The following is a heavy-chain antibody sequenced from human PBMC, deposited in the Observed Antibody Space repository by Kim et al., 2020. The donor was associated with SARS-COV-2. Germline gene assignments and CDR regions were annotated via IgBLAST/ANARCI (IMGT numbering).Heavy chain of an antibody. V-gene: IGHV3-48*03. CDR1: GFTFSSYE. CDR2: ISSSGSSI. D-gene: IGHD3-22*01. CDR3: ARDPHGGTRNYYDSSGPYVGKSYLHYGMDV. Sequence: GGSLRLSCAASGFTFSSYEMNWVRQAPGKGLEWVSYISSSGSSIYYADSVKGRFTISRDNAKNSLYLQMNSLRAEDTAVYYCARDPHGGTRNYYDSSGPYVGKSYLHYGMDVWSQGTTVTVSS. J-gene: IGHJ6*02.